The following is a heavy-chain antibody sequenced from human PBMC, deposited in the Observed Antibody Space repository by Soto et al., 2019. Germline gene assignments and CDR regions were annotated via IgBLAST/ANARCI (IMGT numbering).Heavy chain of an antibody. CDR2: INPSGGST. D-gene: IGHD3-9*01. CDR3: ARVLAYSDILTGYYSPRNGMDV. Sequence: QVQLVQSGAEVKKPGASVKVSCKASGYTFTSYYMHWVRQAPGQGLEWMGIINPSGGSTSYAQKFQGRVTMTRNTSTSTGYMELSSLRSEDTAVYYCARVLAYSDILTGYYSPRNGMDVWGQGTTVTVSS. J-gene: IGHJ6*02. V-gene: IGHV1-46*01. CDR1: GYTFTSYY.